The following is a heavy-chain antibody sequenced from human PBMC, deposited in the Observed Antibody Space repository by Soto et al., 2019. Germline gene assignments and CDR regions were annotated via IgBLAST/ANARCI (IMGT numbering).Heavy chain of an antibody. V-gene: IGHV3-23*01. J-gene: IGHJ4*02. CDR1: GFTFSSYA. D-gene: IGHD3-22*01. CDR2: LSGSGIST. Sequence: GGSLRLSCAASGFTFSSYAMSWVRQAPGKGLEWVSALSGSGISTYYADTVKGRFTISRDNSRNTLYLQMNSLRAEDTAVYYCATSYDNSGYDYWGQGTLVTVSS. CDR3: ATSYDNSGYDY.